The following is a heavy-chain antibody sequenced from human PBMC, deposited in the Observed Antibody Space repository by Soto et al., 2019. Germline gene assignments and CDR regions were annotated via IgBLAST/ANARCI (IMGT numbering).Heavy chain of an antibody. CDR1: GFTFSSYA. J-gene: IGHJ5*02. V-gene: IGHV3-30-3*01. D-gene: IGHD3-22*01. CDR2: ISYDGSNK. CDR3: ARGITMIVVAEYNWFDP. Sequence: QVQLVESGGGVVQPGRSLRLSCAASGFTFSSYAMHWVRQAPGKGLEWVAVISYDGSNKYYADSVKGRFTISRDNSKNTLYLQMNSLRTEDTAVYYCARGITMIVVAEYNWFDPWGQGTLVTVSS.